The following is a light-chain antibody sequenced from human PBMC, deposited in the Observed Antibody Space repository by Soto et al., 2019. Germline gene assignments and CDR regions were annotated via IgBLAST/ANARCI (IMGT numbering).Light chain of an antibody. CDR1: GRDVGGYKY. CDR3: ASYTSSNIYV. CDR2: EVS. V-gene: IGLV2-14*01. J-gene: IGLJ1*01. Sequence: QSALTQPASVSGSPGQSITISCTGTGRDVGGYKYVSWYQHHPGKVPKVMIYEVSNRPSGVSHRFSASKSGNTASLTISGLQAEDEADYYCASYTSSNIYVFGTGTKVTVL.